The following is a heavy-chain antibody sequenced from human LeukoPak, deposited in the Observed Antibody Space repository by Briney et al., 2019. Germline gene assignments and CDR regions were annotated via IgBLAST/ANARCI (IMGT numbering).Heavy chain of an antibody. Sequence: SGPTLVNPTQTLTLTCTFSGFSLSTSGMCVSWIRQPPGKALEWLARIDWDDDKYYSTSLKTRLTISKDTSKNQVVLTMTNMDPVDTATYYCARMGWMTTVTTRTYYYYYMDVWGKGTTVTVSS. D-gene: IGHD4-17*01. V-gene: IGHV2-70*11. CDR2: IDWDDDK. CDR3: ARMGWMTTVTTRTYYYYYMDV. CDR1: GFSLSTSGMC. J-gene: IGHJ6*03.